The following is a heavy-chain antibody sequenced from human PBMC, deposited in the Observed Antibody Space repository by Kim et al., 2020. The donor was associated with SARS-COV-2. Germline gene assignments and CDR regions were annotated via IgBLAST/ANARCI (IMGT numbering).Heavy chain of an antibody. CDR1: GYTFTSYA. D-gene: IGHD6-13*01. J-gene: IGHJ4*02. CDR2: INAGNGNT. V-gene: IGHV1-3*01. CDR3: ARVEAFSSSWYSLDY. Sequence: ASVKVSCKASGYTFTSYAMHWVRQAPGQRLEWMGWINAGNGNTKYPQKFQGRVTITRDTSASTAYMELSSLRSEDTAVFYCARVEAFSSSWYSLDYWGQGTLVTVSS.